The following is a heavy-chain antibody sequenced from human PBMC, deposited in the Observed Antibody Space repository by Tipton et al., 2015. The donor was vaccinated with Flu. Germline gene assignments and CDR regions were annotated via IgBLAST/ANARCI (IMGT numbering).Heavy chain of an antibody. V-gene: IGHV3-30*04. CDR2: ISYDGSNK. CDR3: ARGEGWYYDILNGIDY. Sequence: LVQSGGGLVKPGGSLRLSCAASGFTFSSYAMHWVRQAPGKGLEWVAVISYDGSNKYYADSVKGRFTISRDNSKNTLYLQMNSLRAEDTAVYYCARGEGWYYDILNGIDYWGQGTLVTVSS. CDR1: GFTFSSYA. D-gene: IGHD3-9*01. J-gene: IGHJ4*02.